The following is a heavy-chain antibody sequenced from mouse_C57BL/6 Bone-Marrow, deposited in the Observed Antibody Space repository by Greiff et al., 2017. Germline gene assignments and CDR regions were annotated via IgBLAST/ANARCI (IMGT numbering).Heavy chain of an antibody. CDR2: SRNKANDYTT. J-gene: IGHJ4*01. V-gene: IGHV7-1*01. CDR1: GFTFSDFY. D-gene: IGHD1-1*01. Sequence: EVQRVESGGGLVQSGRSLRLSCATSGFTFSDFYMEWVRQAPGKGLEWIAASRNKANDYTTEYRASVKGRFIVSRDTSQSILYLQMNALRAEDTAIYYCARDAAYGSSYDAMDYWGQGTSVTVSA. CDR3: ARDAAYGSSYDAMDY.